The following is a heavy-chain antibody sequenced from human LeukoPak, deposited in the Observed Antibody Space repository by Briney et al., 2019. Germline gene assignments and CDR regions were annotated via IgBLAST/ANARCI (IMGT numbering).Heavy chain of an antibody. CDR1: GGTFSSYA. J-gene: IGHJ4*02. D-gene: IGHD3-22*01. CDR2: IIPILGIA. Sequence: ASVKVSCKASGGTFSSYAISWVRQAPGQGLEWMGRIIPILGIANYAQKFQGRVTITADKSTSTAYMELSSLRSEDTAVYYCARGNYYDSSGYDHWGQGTLVTVSS. CDR3: ARGNYYDSSGYDH. V-gene: IGHV1-69*04.